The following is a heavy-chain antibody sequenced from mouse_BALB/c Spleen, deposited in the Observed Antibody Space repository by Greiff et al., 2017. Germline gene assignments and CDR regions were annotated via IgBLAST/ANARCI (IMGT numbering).Heavy chain of an antibody. D-gene: IGHD1-3*01. J-gene: IGHJ2*01. CDR3: ARRENGNYFDY. Sequence: NLVESGGGLVKPGGSLKLSCAASGFTFSSYAMSWVRQTPEKRLEWVASISSGGSTYYPDSVKGRFTISRDNARNILYLQMSSLRSEDAAMYYCARRENGNYFDYWGQGTTLTVSS. CDR2: ISSGGST. CDR1: GFTFSSYA. V-gene: IGHV5-6-5*01.